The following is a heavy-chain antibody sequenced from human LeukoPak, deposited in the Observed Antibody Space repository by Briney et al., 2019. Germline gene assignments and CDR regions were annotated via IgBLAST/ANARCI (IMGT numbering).Heavy chain of an antibody. J-gene: IGHJ4*02. CDR2: VSYSGST. CDR3: ARGNAN. Sequence: ASETLSLTCTVSGGSVSSGRYYWSWIRRPPGKGLEWIGYVSYSGSTNYNPSLKSRVTISVDTSKNLFFLKLTSVTAADTALYYCARGNANWGQGTLVTVSS. CDR1: GGSVSSGRYY. V-gene: IGHV4-61*03.